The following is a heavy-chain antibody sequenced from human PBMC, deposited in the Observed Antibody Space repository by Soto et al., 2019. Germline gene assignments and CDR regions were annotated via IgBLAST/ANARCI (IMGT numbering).Heavy chain of an antibody. J-gene: IGHJ6*02. CDR1: GGSVSSGSYY. V-gene: IGHV4-61*01. CDR3: ARFVGFWSGYYAADYYYYYGMDV. Sequence: ASETLSLTCTVSGGSVSSGSYYWSWIRQPPGKGLEWIGYIYYSGSTNYNPSLKSRVTISVDTSKNQFSLKLSSVTAADTAVYYCARFVGFWSGYYAADYYYYYGMDVWGQGTTVTVSS. D-gene: IGHD3-3*01. CDR2: IYYSGST.